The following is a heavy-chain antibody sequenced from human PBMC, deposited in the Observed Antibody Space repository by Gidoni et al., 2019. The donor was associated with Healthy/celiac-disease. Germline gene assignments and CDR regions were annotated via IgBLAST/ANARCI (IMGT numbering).Heavy chain of an antibody. V-gene: IGHV1-69*01. Sequence: QVQLVKSGAEVKKPGSSVKVSCKATGGTFSSYAISWVRQAPGQGLEWMGGIIPIFGTANYAQKFQGRVTITADESTSTAYMELSSLRSEDTAVYYCARAIVVVPAAITHYGMDVWGQGTTVTVSS. CDR2: IIPIFGTA. D-gene: IGHD2-2*02. J-gene: IGHJ6*02. CDR1: GGTFSSYA. CDR3: ARAIVVVPAAITHYGMDV.